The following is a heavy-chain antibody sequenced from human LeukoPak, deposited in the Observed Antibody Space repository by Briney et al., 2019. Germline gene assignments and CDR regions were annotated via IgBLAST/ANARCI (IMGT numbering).Heavy chain of an antibody. J-gene: IGHJ4*02. CDR1: GYSISSGYY. D-gene: IGHD5-12*01. V-gene: IGHV4-38-2*02. CDR3: ARATRSGYVGY. CDR2: IYHSGST. Sequence: PSETLSLTCTVSGYSISSGYYWGWIRQPPGKGLEWIGSIYHSGSTYYNPSLKSRVTISVDTSKNQFSLKLSSVTAADTAVYYCARATRSGYVGYWGQGTLVTVSS.